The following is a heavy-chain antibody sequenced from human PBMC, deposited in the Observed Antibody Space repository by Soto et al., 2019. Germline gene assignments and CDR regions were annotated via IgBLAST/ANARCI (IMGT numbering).Heavy chain of an antibody. CDR2: IKQDGSEK. J-gene: IGHJ4*02. Sequence: EVHLVESGGGLGQPGGSLRLSCAASGFTFSSYWMSWVRQAPGKGLEWVANIKQDGSEKYYVDSVKGRFTISRDNPKNSLYLQLNSLRAEDTAVYFCARDLISATGFDYWGQGTLVTVSS. CDR1: GFTFSSYW. CDR3: ARDLISATGFDY. V-gene: IGHV3-7*05. D-gene: IGHD2-15*01.